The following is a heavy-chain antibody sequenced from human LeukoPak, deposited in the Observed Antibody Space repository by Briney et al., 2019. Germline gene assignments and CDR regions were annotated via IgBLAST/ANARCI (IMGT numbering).Heavy chain of an antibody. D-gene: IGHD6-13*01. CDR1: GFTFSSYS. V-gene: IGHV3-21*01. Sequence: PGGSLRLSCAASGFTFSSYSMNWVRQAPGKGLEWVSSISSSSYIYYADSVKGRFTISRDNAKNSLYLQMNSLRAEDTAVYYCARNTHPYSSSWYVGFNFDYWGQGTLVTVSS. CDR2: ISSSSYI. J-gene: IGHJ4*02. CDR3: ARNTHPYSSSWYVGFNFDY.